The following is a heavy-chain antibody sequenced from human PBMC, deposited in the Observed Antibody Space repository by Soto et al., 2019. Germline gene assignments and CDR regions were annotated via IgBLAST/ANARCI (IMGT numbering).Heavy chain of an antibody. J-gene: IGHJ6*02. CDR1: GFTFSSYS. Sequence: GGSLRLSCAASGFTFSSYSMNWVRQAPGKGLEWVSYISSSSSTIYYADSVKGRFTISRDNAKNSLYLQMNSLRDEDTAVYYCARDLTIFGVTYYYYYYGMDAWGQGTTVTVSS. V-gene: IGHV3-48*02. CDR3: ARDLTIFGVTYYYYYYGMDA. D-gene: IGHD3-3*01. CDR2: ISSSSSTI.